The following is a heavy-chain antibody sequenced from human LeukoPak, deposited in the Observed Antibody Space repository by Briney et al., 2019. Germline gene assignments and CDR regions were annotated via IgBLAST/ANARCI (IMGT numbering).Heavy chain of an antibody. Sequence: PGGSLRLSCAASGFTFSSYSMNWVRQAPGKGLEWVSFISTSSSYIYYADSVKGRFTISRDNAKNSLFLQMNSLRAKDTAVYYCAGDRWLQPEGYYMDVWGKGTTVTIFS. CDR3: AGDRWLQPEGYYMDV. V-gene: IGHV3-21*01. CDR2: ISTSSSYI. J-gene: IGHJ6*03. D-gene: IGHD5-24*01. CDR1: GFTFSSYS.